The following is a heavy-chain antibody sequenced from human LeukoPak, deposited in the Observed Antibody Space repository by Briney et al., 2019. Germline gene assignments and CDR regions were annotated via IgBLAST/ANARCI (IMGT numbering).Heavy chain of an antibody. J-gene: IGHJ6*02. CDR2: MNPYSGIT. CDR1: GYTFTSSYD. D-gene: IGHD6-13*01. V-gene: IGHV1-8*01. CDR3: ARENVNRGSSWGYDYFGMDV. Sequence: ASVKVSCKASGYTFTSSYDINRVRQAPGQGLEWMGWMNPYSGITGYTQKFQGRVTMTRDTSISTAYMELSSLTSEDTAVYFCARENVNRGSSWGYDYFGMDVWGQGTAVTVSS.